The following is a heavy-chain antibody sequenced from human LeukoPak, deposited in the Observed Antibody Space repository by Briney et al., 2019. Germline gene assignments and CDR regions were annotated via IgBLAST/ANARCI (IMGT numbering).Heavy chain of an antibody. D-gene: IGHD1-26*01. CDR3: AKDGSGSYYPKSYFDY. CDR1: GFTFSSYG. J-gene: IGHJ4*02. V-gene: IGHV3-30*18. CDR2: ISYDGSNK. Sequence: PGGSLRLSCAASGFTFSSYGMHWVRQAPGKGLEWVAVISYDGSNKYYADSVKGRFTISRDNSKNTLYLQMNSLRAEDTAVYYCAKDGSGSYYPKSYFDYWGQGTLVTVSS.